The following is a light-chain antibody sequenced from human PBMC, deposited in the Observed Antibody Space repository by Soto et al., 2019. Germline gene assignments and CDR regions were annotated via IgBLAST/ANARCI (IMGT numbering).Light chain of an antibody. CDR2: EVS. CDR1: SSDVGGYNY. J-gene: IGLJ1*01. Sequence: QSVLTQPASVSGSPGQSITISCTGTSSDVGGYNYVSWYQQHPGKAPKLKIYEVSNRPSGVSNRFSGSKSGNTASLTISGLQAEDGADYYCSPYTSSTFYVFGTGTKLTVL. V-gene: IGLV2-14*01. CDR3: SPYTSSTFYV.